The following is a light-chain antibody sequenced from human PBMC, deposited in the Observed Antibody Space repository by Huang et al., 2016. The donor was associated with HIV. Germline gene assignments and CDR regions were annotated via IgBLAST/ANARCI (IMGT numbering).Light chain of an antibody. CDR2: GAS. CDR1: QTFLYISNNETY. CDR3: QQYYSTPT. J-gene: IGKJ4*01. Sequence: DTVMTQSPDSLAVALGERVTINCKSSQTFLYISNNETYLAWYQQRPGQPPRLLIHGASARESGVPERFSGSGSETDFTLTISGLQAEDVAVYYCQQYYSTPTFGGGTKVEI. V-gene: IGKV4-1*01.